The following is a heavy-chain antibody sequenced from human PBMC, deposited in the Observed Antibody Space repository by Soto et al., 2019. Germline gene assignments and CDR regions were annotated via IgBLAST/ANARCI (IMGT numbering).Heavy chain of an antibody. CDR3: ATPSDYGTSYYYGMDV. D-gene: IGHD4-17*01. Sequence: RGESLKISCKGSGYSFTSYWISWVRQMPGKGLEWMGRIDPSDSYTNYSPSFQGHVTISADKSISTAYLQWSSLKASDTAMYYCATPSDYGTSYYYGMDVWGQGTTVTVSS. CDR2: IDPSDSYT. J-gene: IGHJ6*02. CDR1: GYSFTSYW. V-gene: IGHV5-10-1*01.